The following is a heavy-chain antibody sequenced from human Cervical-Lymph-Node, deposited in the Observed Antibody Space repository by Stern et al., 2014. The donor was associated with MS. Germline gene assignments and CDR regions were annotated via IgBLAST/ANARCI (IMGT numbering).Heavy chain of an antibody. J-gene: IGHJ4*02. CDR3: AREYSGYDEHYFDY. D-gene: IGHD5-12*01. Sequence: MQPVESGGGLVQPGRSLRLSCAASGFTFSSYAMHWVRLAPAKGIEWVPVISYDGSKTYLAYSAKGRFSISRDNSKNTLYLQMNSLRAEDTAVYYCAREYSGYDEHYFDYWGQGTLVTVSS. CDR1: GFTFSSYA. CDR2: ISYDGSKT. V-gene: IGHV3-30*01.